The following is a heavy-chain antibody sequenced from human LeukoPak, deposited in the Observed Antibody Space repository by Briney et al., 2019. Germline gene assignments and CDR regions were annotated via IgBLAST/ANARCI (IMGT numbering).Heavy chain of an antibody. V-gene: IGHV1-69*02. J-gene: IGHJ4*02. Sequence: SMKVSCKASGGTFSSYTISWVRQAPGQGLEWMGRIIPILAIANYAQKIQGRVTITADKSTSTAYMELSSLRSEDTAVYYCARGYCSGGSCYSLDYWGQGTLVTVSS. CDR2: IIPILAIA. D-gene: IGHD2-15*01. CDR1: GGTFSSYT. CDR3: ARGYCSGGSCYSLDY.